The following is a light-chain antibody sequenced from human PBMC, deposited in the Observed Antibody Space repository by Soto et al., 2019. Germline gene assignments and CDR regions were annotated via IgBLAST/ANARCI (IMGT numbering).Light chain of an antibody. CDR2: GAS. CDR1: QSVDSNY. CDR3: QKYNNWPRT. V-gene: IGKV3-20*01. Sequence: EIVLTQSPGTLSLSPGEEATLSCRASQSVDSNYLAWYQQKPGQTPRLIIYGASGRADGIPHRFSGSGFGTDFTLTISKVEPEDFAVYYCQKYNNWPRTCGQGNKGDIK. J-gene: IGKJ1*01.